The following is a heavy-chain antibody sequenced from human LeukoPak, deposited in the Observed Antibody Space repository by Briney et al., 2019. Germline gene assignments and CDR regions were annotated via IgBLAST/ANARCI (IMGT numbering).Heavy chain of an antibody. CDR3: VRGDSRDY. CDR1: GFTFSSYT. V-gene: IGHV3-21*01. D-gene: IGHD6-13*01. CDR2: IPDNGAYS. J-gene: IGHJ4*02. Sequence: PEGSLRLSCAASGFTFSSYTMNWVRQAPGKGLEWVSSIPDNGAYSHHADSVKGRFTISRDNARNSLYLDMHNLGAEDTAVYYCVRGDSRDYWGQGTLVTVSS.